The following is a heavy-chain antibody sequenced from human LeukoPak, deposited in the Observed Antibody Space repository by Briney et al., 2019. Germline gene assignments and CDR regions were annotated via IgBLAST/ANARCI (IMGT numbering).Heavy chain of an antibody. V-gene: IGHV4-39*07. CDR1: GGSISSSSYY. CDR2: IYYSGST. CDR3: ARMGAIAGASANPDY. D-gene: IGHD4/OR15-4a*01. J-gene: IGHJ4*02. Sequence: SETLSLTCTVSGGSISSSSYYWGWIRQPPGKGLEWIGSIYYSGSTYYNPSLKSQVTISVDTSKNQFSLKLSSVTTADTAVYYCARMGAIAGASANPDYWGQGTLVSVSS.